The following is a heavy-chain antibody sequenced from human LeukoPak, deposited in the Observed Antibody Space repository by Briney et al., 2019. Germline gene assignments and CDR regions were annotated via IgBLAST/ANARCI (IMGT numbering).Heavy chain of an antibody. D-gene: IGHD3-10*01. Sequence: GGSLKLSCAASGFTFSSFGMNWVRQAPGKGLEWVSYISDSSSLTYYADSVKGRFTISRDNAKNSLSLQLNSLRDEDTAVYFCAKVIRGGYGMDVWGQGTTVTVSS. CDR1: GFTFSSFG. CDR2: ISDSSSLT. CDR3: AKVIRGGYGMDV. J-gene: IGHJ6*02. V-gene: IGHV3-48*02.